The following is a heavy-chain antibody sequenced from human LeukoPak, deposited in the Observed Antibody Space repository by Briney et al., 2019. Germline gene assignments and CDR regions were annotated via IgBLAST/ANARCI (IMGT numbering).Heavy chain of an antibody. Sequence: GGSLRLSCAASGLTVSSNYMGWVRQAPGKGLEWVSVIYSGGSPYYADSVKGRFIISRDNSKNTLFLQMNSLRAEDTAVYYCARDRGGSSDYWGQGTLVTVSA. CDR1: GLTVSSNY. V-gene: IGHV3-66*01. CDR2: IYSGGSP. CDR3: ARDRGGSSDY. D-gene: IGHD2-15*01. J-gene: IGHJ4*02.